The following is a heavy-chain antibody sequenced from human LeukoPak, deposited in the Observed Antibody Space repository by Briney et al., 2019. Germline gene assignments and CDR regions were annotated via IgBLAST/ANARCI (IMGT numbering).Heavy chain of an antibody. CDR1: GGTFSSYA. V-gene: IGHV1-69*05. J-gene: IGHJ4*02. Sequence: SVKVSCKASGGTFSSYAISWVRQAPGQGLEWMGRIVPIFGTANYAQKFQGRVTITTDESTSTAYMELSSLRSEDTAVYYCARGVGATMPHYFDYWGQGTLVTVSS. D-gene: IGHD1-26*01. CDR2: IVPIFGTA. CDR3: ARGVGATMPHYFDY.